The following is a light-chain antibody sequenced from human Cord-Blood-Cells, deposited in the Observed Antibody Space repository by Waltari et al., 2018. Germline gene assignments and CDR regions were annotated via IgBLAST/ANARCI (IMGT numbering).Light chain of an antibody. CDR2: DVS. CDR3: SSYTSSSTYV. CDR1: SSDVGGYNY. Sequence: QSALTQPASVSGSPGQSITISCTGTSSDVGGYNYVSWYPQHPGKAPKLMIYDVSKRPSGVSHRFSGSKSGNTASLTISGLQAEDEADYYCSSYTSSSTYVFGTGTKVTVL. J-gene: IGLJ1*01. V-gene: IGLV2-14*01.